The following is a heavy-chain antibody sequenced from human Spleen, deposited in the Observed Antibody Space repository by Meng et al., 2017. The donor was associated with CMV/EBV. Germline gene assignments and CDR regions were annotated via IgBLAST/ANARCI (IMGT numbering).Heavy chain of an antibody. D-gene: IGHD3-22*01. CDR3: ARAYDSSGYYVVGY. CDR1: GFTFSDYY. Sequence: GFTFSDYYMSWIRQAPGKGLEWVSYISSSGSTIYYADSVKGRFTISRDNAKNSLYLQMNSLRAEDTAVYYCARAYDSSGYYVVGYWGQGTLVTVSS. CDR2: ISSSGSTI. V-gene: IGHV3-11*01. J-gene: IGHJ4*02.